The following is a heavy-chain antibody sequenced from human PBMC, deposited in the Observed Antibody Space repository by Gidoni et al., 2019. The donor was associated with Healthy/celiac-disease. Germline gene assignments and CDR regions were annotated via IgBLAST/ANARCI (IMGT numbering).Heavy chain of an antibody. CDR2: SIPIFGTA. D-gene: IGHD3-10*01. CDR1: GGTFSSYA. J-gene: IGHJ6*02. V-gene: IGHV1-69*06. Sequence: QVQLVQSGAEVKKPGSSVKVSCKASGGTFSSYAISWVRQAPGQGLEWMGGSIPIFGTANYAHKFQVRVTITADKSTSKAYMELSSLRSEDTAVDYCARGTMVRGYYYYGMDVWGQGTTVTVSS. CDR3: ARGTMVRGYYYYGMDV.